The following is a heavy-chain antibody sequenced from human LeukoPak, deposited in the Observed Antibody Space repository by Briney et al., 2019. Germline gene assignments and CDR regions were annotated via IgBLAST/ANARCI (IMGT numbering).Heavy chain of an antibody. CDR2: ISWNSGSI. CDR3: AREVEARRLGSWVDP. J-gene: IGHJ5*02. CDR1: GFTFDDYA. V-gene: IGHV3-9*01. Sequence: GRSLRLSCAASGFTFDDYAMHWVRQAPGKGLEWVAGISWNSGSIGYADSVKGRFTISRDNAKNSLYLQMNSLRAEDTAVYYCAREVEARRLGSWVDPWGQGTLVTVSS. D-gene: IGHD6-6*01.